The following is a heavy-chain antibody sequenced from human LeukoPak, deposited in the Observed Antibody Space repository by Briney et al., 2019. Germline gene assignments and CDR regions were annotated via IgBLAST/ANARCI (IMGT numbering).Heavy chain of an antibody. CDR2: INHSGST. V-gene: IGHV4-34*01. CDR1: GGSFSGYY. CDR3: ARDGVGDNGYFDY. J-gene: IGHJ4*02. Sequence: SETLSLTCAVYGGSFSGYYWSWIRQPPGKGLEWIGEINHSGSTNYNPSLKSRVTISVDTSKNQFSLKLSSVTAADTAVYYCARDGVGDNGYFDYWGQGTLVTVSS. D-gene: IGHD4-17*01.